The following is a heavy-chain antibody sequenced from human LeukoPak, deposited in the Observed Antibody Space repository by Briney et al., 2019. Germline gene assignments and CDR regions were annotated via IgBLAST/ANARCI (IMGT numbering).Heavy chain of an antibody. D-gene: IGHD4-11*01. Sequence: ASVKVSCKASGGTFSSYAISWVRQAPGQGLGWMGGIIPIFGTANYAQKFQGRVTITADESTSTAYMELSSLRSEDTAVYYCASHDYSNFGSYDYWGQGTLVTVSS. CDR2: IIPIFGTA. CDR1: GGTFSSYA. V-gene: IGHV1-69*01. CDR3: ASHDYSNFGSYDY. J-gene: IGHJ4*02.